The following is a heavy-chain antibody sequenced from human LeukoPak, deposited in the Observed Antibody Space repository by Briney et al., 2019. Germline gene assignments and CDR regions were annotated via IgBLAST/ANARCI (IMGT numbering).Heavy chain of an antibody. CDR2: ISWNSVSI. CDR3: AKERDILTGYYHAGFDY. D-gene: IGHD3-9*01. Sequence: TGGSLRLSCAAPGFTFDDYAIHWVRQAPGKGLEWASGISWNSVSIGYADSVKGRFTISRDNAKNSLYLQMNSLRAEDTALYYCAKERDILTGYYHAGFDYWGQGTLVTVSS. J-gene: IGHJ4*02. V-gene: IGHV3-9*01. CDR1: GFTFDDYA.